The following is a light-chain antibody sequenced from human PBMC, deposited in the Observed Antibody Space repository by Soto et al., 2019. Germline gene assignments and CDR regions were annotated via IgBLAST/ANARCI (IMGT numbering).Light chain of an antibody. CDR2: DTY. CDR3: LVVYSDALV. V-gene: IGLV7-46*01. Sequence: QAVVTQEPSLTVSPGGTVTLTCGSSTGAVTGSHYPYWFQQKAGQAPRTLIYDTYNKQSWTPDRFSGSLLGGKAALTLSGAQPEDEADYYCLVVYSDALVFGGGTKVTVL. J-gene: IGLJ3*02. CDR1: TGAVTGSHY.